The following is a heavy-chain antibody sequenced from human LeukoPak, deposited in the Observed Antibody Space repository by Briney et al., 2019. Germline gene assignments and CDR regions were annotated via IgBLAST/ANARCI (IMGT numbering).Heavy chain of an antibody. CDR3: ARVSRSVAGANN. J-gene: IGHJ4*02. CDR1: GFTFSAYW. CDR2: INQDGTDK. D-gene: IGHD6-19*01. Sequence: GGSLGLSCAASGFTFSAYWMFWVRQAPGKGLEWVAKINQDGTDKNYVDSVRGRFTISRDNAKISLYLQMSSLRAEDTALYYCARVSRSVAGANNWGQGTLVTVSS. V-gene: IGHV3-7*01.